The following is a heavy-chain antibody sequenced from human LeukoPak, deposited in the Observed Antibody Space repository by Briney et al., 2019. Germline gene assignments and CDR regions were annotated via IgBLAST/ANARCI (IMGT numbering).Heavy chain of an antibody. CDR3: ARVSVAPRPRYFDWLSKGPFDY. D-gene: IGHD3-9*01. V-gene: IGHV3-21*01. CDR2: TSSSSSYI. J-gene: IGHJ4*02. CDR1: GFTFSSYS. Sequence: GGSLRLSCAASGFTFSSYSMNWVRQAPGKGLDLVSSTSSSSSYIYYADSVKGRFTISRDNANNSLYLQMNSLRAEDTAVYYCARVSVAPRPRYFDWLSKGPFDYWGQGTLVTVSS.